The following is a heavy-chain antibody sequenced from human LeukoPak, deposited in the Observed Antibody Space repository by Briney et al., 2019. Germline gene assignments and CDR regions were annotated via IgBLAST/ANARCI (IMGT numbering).Heavy chain of an antibody. Sequence: GGSLRLSCAASGFTFDDHTMHWVRQGPGKGLEWVSPISWDSSGTSYVDSVKGRFTISRDNSKNSLYLQMNSLRAEDTALYYCAKDLLGAGAFDYWGQGTLVTVSS. CDR2: ISWDSSGT. CDR1: GFTFDDHT. J-gene: IGHJ4*02. V-gene: IGHV3-43*01. D-gene: IGHD1-26*01. CDR3: AKDLLGAGAFDY.